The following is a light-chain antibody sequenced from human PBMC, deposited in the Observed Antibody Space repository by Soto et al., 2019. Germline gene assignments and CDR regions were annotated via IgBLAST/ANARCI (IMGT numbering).Light chain of an antibody. CDR3: QQYAT. J-gene: IGKJ1*01. Sequence: DIQMTQSPSTLSASVGDRVTITCRASQTISSWLAWYQLKPGKAPKLLIYDASNLKSGVPSRFSGSGSGTEFTLTISSLQPDAFATYFCQQYATFGQGTKVEIK. CDR2: DAS. V-gene: IGKV1-5*01. CDR1: QTISSW.